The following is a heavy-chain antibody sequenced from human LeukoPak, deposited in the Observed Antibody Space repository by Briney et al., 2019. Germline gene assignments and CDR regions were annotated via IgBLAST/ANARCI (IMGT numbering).Heavy chain of an antibody. CDR1: GYTFTGYY. CDR2: INPNSGGT. J-gene: IGHJ5*02. CDR3: ARSYYYGSGSRVDWFDP. V-gene: IGHV1-2*06. Sequence: GASVKVSCKASGYTFTGYYMHWVRQAPGQGLEWMGRINPNSGGTNYAQKFQGRVTMTRDTSISTAHMELSRLRSDDTAVYYCARSYYYGSGSRVDWFDPWGQGTPVTVSS. D-gene: IGHD3-10*01.